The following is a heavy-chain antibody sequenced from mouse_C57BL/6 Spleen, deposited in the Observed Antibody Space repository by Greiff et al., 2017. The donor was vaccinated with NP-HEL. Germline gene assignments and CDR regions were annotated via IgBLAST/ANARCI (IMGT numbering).Heavy chain of an antibody. V-gene: IGHV1-64*01. CDR2: IHPNSGST. J-gene: IGHJ3*01. CDR3: AREAGYGYDEAWFAY. Sequence: VKLQQPGAELVKPGASVKLSCKASGYTFTSYWMHWVKQRPGQGLEWIGMIHPNSGSTNYNEKFKSKATLTVDKSSSTAYMQLSSLTSEDSAVYYCAREAGYGYDEAWFAYWGQGTLVTVSA. D-gene: IGHD2-2*01. CDR1: GYTFTSYW.